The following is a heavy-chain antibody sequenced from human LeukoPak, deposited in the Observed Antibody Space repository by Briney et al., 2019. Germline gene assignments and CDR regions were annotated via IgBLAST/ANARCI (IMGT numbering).Heavy chain of an antibody. V-gene: IGHV4-59*12. Sequence: PSETLSLTCTVSGGSISSYYWSWIRQPPGKGLEWIGYIYYSGSTYYNPSLKSRVTISVDTSKNQFSLKLSSVTAADTAVYYCARGARGYDILPGYLHPIDYWGQGTLVTVSS. D-gene: IGHD3-9*01. CDR3: ARGARGYDILPGYLHPIDY. J-gene: IGHJ4*02. CDR1: GGSISSYY. CDR2: IYYSGST.